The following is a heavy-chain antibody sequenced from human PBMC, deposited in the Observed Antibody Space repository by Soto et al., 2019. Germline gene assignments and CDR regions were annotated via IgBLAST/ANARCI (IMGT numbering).Heavy chain of an antibody. D-gene: IGHD2-2*01. J-gene: IGHJ6*03. Sequence: PSETLSLTCTVSGGSISSYYWSWIRQPPGKGLEWIGYIYYSGSTNYNPSLKSRVTISVDTSKNQFSLKLSSVTAADTAVYYCARIHAGRGYCSSTSCLSSYYYYMDVWGKGTTVTVSS. V-gene: IGHV4-59*01. CDR1: GGSISSYY. CDR2: IYYSGST. CDR3: ARIHAGRGYCSSTSCLSSYYYYMDV.